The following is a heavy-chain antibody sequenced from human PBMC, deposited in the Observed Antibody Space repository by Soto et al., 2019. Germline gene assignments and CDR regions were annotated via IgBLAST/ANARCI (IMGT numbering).Heavy chain of an antibody. CDR3: ASVYSSPPDWFDP. J-gene: IGHJ5*02. D-gene: IGHD6-13*01. CDR2: IYYSGST. V-gene: IGHV4-31*03. CDR1: GGSISSGGYY. Sequence: PSETLSLTCTVSGGSISSGGYYWSWIRQHPGKGLEWIGYIYYSGSTYYNPSLKSRVTISVGTSKNQFSLKLSSVTAADTAVYYCASVYSSPPDWFDPWGQGTLVTVSS.